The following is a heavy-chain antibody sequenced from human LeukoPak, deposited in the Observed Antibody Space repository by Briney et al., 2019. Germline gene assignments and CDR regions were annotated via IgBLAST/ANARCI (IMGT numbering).Heavy chain of an antibody. CDR1: GGSITSSNYY. D-gene: IGHD3-10*01. CDR3: VYYYGSGSVEY. V-gene: IGHV4-39*01. J-gene: IGHJ4*02. CDR2: FYYSGST. Sequence: SXTLSLTCTVSGGSITSSNYYWGWIRQPQGKGLEWIGSFYYSGSTNDNPSLKSRVTISVDTSKNQFSLKLSSVTAADTAVYYCVYYYGSGSVEYWGQGTLVTVSS.